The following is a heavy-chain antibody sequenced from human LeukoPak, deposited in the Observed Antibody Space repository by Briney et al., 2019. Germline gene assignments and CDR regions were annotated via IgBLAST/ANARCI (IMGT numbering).Heavy chain of an antibody. CDR1: GYTFTAYC. CDR3: ARVVGQGTAMPSRDFFDY. Sequence: GSVKVSCKASGYTFTAYCIHWVRQAPGKGLEWMGGIDPNTGQTDTAQKFQGRITVTRDTSITTAYMHLSSLRSDDTAVYYCARVVGQGTAMPSRDFFDYWGQGTLVTVSS. J-gene: IGHJ4*02. V-gene: IGHV1-2*02. D-gene: IGHD5-18*01. CDR2: IDPNTGQT.